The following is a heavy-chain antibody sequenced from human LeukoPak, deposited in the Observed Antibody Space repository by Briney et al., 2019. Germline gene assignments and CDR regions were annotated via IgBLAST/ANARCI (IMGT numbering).Heavy chain of an antibody. Sequence: ASVKVSCKASGYTFTSYGISWVRQAPGQGLEWMGWISAYNGNTNYAQKLQGGVTMTTDTSTSTAYMELRSLRSDDTAVYYCARDIPLIDIVVVPAAIWESREAFDIWGQGTMVTVSS. CDR2: ISAYNGNT. J-gene: IGHJ3*02. CDR3: ARDIPLIDIVVVPAAIWESREAFDI. CDR1: GYTFTSYG. D-gene: IGHD2-2*01. V-gene: IGHV1-18*01.